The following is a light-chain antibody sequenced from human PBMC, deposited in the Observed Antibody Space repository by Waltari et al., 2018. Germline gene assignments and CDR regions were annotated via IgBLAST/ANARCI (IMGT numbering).Light chain of an antibody. CDR1: QSLLHSSGSNY. CDR2: LGS. J-gene: IGKJ3*01. Sequence: DIVMTQSPLSLSVTPGEPASISCRSRQSLLHSSGSNYLDWYLQKPGQSQQLLIYLGSNRASGVADRFSGSGSGTDVILKISRVEAEDVGVYYCMQALQDLFTFGPGTKGDIK. CDR3: MQALQDLFT. V-gene: IGKV2-28*01.